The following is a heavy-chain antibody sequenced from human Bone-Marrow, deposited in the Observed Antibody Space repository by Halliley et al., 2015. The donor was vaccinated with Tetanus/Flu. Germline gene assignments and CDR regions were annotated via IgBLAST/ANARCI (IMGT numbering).Heavy chain of an antibody. D-gene: IGHD3-10*01. Sequence: QLVQSGAEVKKPGESLKISCKGSGYGFSNYWIGWVRQVPGKGLEWMGAISPGDSQTRYSPSFQGQVTISADKSIDTAYLQWSSLKPSETAIYYCARTPYTVALLIEGWGDWYFDLWGRGTLVTVSS. V-gene: IGHV5-51*03. CDR3: ARTPYTVALLIEGWGDWYFDL. CDR2: ISPGDSQT. J-gene: IGHJ2*01. CDR1: GYGFSNYW.